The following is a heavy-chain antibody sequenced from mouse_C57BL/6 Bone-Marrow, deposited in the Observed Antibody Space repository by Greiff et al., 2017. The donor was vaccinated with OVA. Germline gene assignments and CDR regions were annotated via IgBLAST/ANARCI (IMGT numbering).Heavy chain of an antibody. D-gene: IGHD2-3*01. CDR1: GFTFSSYG. CDR3: ARRPYDYVDY. J-gene: IGHJ2*01. Sequence: EVQLQESGGDLVKPGGSLKLSCAASGFTFSSYGMSWVRQTPDKRLEWVATISSGGSYTYYPDSVKGRFTISRDNAKNTLYLQMSSLKSEDTAMYYCARRPYDYVDYWGQGTTLTVSS. V-gene: IGHV5-6*01. CDR2: ISSGGSYT.